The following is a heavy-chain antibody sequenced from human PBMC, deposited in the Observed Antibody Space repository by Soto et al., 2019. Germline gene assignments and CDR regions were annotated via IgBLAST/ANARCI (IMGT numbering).Heavy chain of an antibody. Sequence: SETLSLTCTVSGGSISSYYWSWIRQPPGKGLEWIGYIYYSGSTNYNPSLKSRVTISVDTSKNQFSLKLSSVTAADTAVYYCASGYYCSGGSCFAPTYIYWGQGTLVTVSS. CDR3: ASGYYCSGGSCFAPTYIY. J-gene: IGHJ4*02. D-gene: IGHD2-15*01. CDR1: GGSISSYY. V-gene: IGHV4-59*01. CDR2: IYYSGST.